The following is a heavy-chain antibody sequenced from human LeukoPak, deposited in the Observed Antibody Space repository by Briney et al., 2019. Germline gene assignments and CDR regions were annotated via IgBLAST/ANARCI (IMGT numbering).Heavy chain of an antibody. D-gene: IGHD3-16*01. Sequence: PSETLSLTCTVSGGSISSSSYYWGWIRQPPGKGLEWIGSIYYSGSTYYNPSPKSRVTIPVDTSKNQFSLKLSSVTAADTAVYYCASPGSLGDYWGQGTLVTVSS. V-gene: IGHV4-39*01. CDR2: IYYSGST. CDR3: ASPGSLGDY. CDR1: GGSISSSSYY. J-gene: IGHJ4*02.